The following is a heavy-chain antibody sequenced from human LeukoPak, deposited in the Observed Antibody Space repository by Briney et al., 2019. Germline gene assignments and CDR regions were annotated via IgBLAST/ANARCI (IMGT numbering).Heavy chain of an antibody. V-gene: IGHV4-59*01. CDR2: IYYSGST. D-gene: IGHD3-3*01. Sequence: PSETLSLTCAVSGGSISSYYWSWIRQPPGKGLEWIGYIYYSGSTNYNPSLKSRVTISVDTSKNQFSLKLSSVTAADTAVYYCARGTYYDFWSGLDYWGQGTLVTVSS. CDR3: ARGTYYDFWSGLDY. J-gene: IGHJ4*02. CDR1: GGSISSYY.